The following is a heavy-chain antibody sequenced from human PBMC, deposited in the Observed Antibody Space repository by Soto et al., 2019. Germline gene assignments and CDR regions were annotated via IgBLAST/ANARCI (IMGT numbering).Heavy chain of an antibody. CDR3: AKERGYSSGWYDY. Sequence: GGSLRLSCAASGFTFDDYTMHWVRQAPGKGLEWVSLISWDGGSTYYADSVKGRFTISRDNSKNSLYLQMNSLRTEDTALYYCAKERGYSSGWYDYWGQGTLVTVSS. CDR2: ISWDGGST. D-gene: IGHD6-19*01. CDR1: GFTFDDYT. V-gene: IGHV3-43*01. J-gene: IGHJ4*02.